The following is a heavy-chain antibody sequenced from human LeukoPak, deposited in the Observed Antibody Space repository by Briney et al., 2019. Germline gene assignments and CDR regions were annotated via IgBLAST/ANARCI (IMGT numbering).Heavy chain of an antibody. CDR3: ARVSIVYGMDV. V-gene: IGHV4-59*01. J-gene: IGHJ6*02. CDR1: GGSISSDY. Sequence: SETLSLTCSVSGGSISSDYWSWIRQPPGKGLEWIGYMYHSGSTNYNPSLKSRVTISLATSKKQFSLKLSSVTAADTAVYYCARVSIVYGMDVWGQGTTVTVPS. D-gene: IGHD3-3*02. CDR2: MYHSGST.